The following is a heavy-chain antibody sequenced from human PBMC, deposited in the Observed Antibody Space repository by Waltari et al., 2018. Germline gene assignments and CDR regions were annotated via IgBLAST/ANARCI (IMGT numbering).Heavy chain of an antibody. CDR3: ARGSGSQSQFHFYGMDI. J-gene: IGHJ6*02. D-gene: IGHD3-10*01. Sequence: EVQLVESGGKLVQPGGSLSLACVASGLNFSSHEMNWVRQAPGKGREWISYFSFSGIATFYADSVKGRFTISRDNAKNSLYLQMNSLRVEDTAVYYCARGSGSQSQFHFYGMDIWGQGTTVAVSS. CDR1: GLNFSSHE. CDR2: FSFSGIAT. V-gene: IGHV3-48*03.